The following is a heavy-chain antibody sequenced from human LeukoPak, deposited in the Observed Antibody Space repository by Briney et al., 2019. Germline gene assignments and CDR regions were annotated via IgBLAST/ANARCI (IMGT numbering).Heavy chain of an antibody. J-gene: IGHJ4*02. Sequence: SETLSLTCTVSGGSVSSSSYYWGWIRQPPGKGLEWIGSIYYSGSTYYNPSLKSRVTISVDTSKNQFSLKLSSVTAADTAVYYCARLDFFVLYYFDYWGQGTLVTVSS. V-gene: IGHV4-39*01. CDR2: IYYSGST. D-gene: IGHD3-3*01. CDR1: GGSVSSSSYY. CDR3: ARLDFFVLYYFDY.